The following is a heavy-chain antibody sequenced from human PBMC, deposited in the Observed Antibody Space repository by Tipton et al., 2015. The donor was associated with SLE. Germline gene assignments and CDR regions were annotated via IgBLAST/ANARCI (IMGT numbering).Heavy chain of an antibody. CDR1: GGSFSGYY. Sequence: GLVKPSETLSLTCAVYGGSFSGYYWSWIRQPPGKGLEWIGYIYYSGSTNYNPSLKSRVTISVDTSKNQFSLKLSSVTAADTAVYYCARYSGRYFFDYWGQGTLVTVSS. CDR3: ARYSGRYFFDY. V-gene: IGHV4-59*01. CDR2: IYYSGST. J-gene: IGHJ4*02. D-gene: IGHD6-13*01.